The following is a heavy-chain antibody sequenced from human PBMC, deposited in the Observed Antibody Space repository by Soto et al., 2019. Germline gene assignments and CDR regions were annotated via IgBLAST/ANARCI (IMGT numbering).Heavy chain of an antibody. V-gene: IGHV3-15*01. CDR1: GFTFSNAW. CDR3: TTDLKPDYDFWSGYSYYYYGMDV. Sequence: GGSLRLSCAASGFTFSNAWMSWVRQAPGKGLEWVGRIKSKTDGGTTDYAAPVKGRFTISRDDSKNTLYLQMNSLKTEDTAVYYCTTDLKPDYDFWSGYSYYYYGMDVWGQGTTVTAP. D-gene: IGHD3-3*01. J-gene: IGHJ6*02. CDR2: IKSKTDGGTT.